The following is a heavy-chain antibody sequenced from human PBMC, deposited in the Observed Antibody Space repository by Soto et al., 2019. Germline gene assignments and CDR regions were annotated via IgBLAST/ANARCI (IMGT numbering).Heavy chain of an antibody. CDR1: GYTFTSYD. CDR2: MNPNSGNT. D-gene: IGHD3-10*01. Sequence: QVQLVQSGAEVKKPGASVKVSCKASGYTFTSYDINWVRQATGQGLEGMVWMNPNSGNTGYAQKFQGRVTMTRNTSISTAYMELSSLRSEDTAVYYCARGFNTVRGVINYYYMDVWGKGTTVTVSS. J-gene: IGHJ6*03. CDR3: ARGFNTVRGVINYYYMDV. V-gene: IGHV1-8*01.